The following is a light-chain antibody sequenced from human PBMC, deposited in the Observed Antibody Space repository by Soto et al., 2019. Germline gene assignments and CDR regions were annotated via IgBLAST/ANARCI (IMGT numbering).Light chain of an antibody. Sequence: QSVLTQPPSVSGAPGQRVTISCTGSSSNIGAGYDVHWYQQLPGTAPKLLIFASYNRPSGVPDRFSGSKSGTSASLAITGLQDEDEAEYYCQSYDSSLSGYVFGIGTKVTVL. J-gene: IGLJ1*01. CDR2: ASY. CDR1: SSNIGAGYD. V-gene: IGLV1-40*01. CDR3: QSYDSSLSGYV.